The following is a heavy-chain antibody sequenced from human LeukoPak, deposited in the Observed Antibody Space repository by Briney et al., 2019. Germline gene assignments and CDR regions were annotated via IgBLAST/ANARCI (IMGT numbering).Heavy chain of an antibody. J-gene: IGHJ4*02. D-gene: IGHD1-26*01. CDR1: EFTFSSYS. Sequence: GGSLRLSCAASEFTFSSYSMNWVRQAPGKGLEWVSYITNSGNSKSYADSVKGRFTISRDNTKNSLYLQMNGLRAEDTAVYYCARRGGSGRAFDYWGQGTLVTVSS. CDR3: ARRGGSGRAFDY. CDR2: ITNSGNSK. V-gene: IGHV3-48*01.